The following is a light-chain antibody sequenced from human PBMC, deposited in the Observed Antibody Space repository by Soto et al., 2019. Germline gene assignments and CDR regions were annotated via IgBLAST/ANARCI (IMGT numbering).Light chain of an antibody. CDR3: QQSYSTPLT. V-gene: IGKV1-39*01. CDR2: AAS. CDR1: QSISSY. Sequence: IHMTQSPASLSASVLYRVTITFRASQSISSYLNWYQQKPGKAPKLLIYAASSLQSGVPSRFSGSGSGTDFTLTISSLQPEDFATYYCQQSYSTPLTFGGGTKVDIK. J-gene: IGKJ4*01.